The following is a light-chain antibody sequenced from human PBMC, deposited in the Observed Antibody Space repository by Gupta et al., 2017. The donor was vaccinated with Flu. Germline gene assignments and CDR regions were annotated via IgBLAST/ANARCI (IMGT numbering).Light chain of an antibody. CDR2: KAS. CDR1: QSIDSW. CDR3: QQYRSSPWT. Sequence: VTITCRASQSIDSWLAWYQKKPGRAPKSLIYKASSLETGVPSRFSGSGSGTEFSLTISSLQPDDFATYYCQQYRSSPWTFGQGTKVEIK. J-gene: IGKJ1*01. V-gene: IGKV1-5*03.